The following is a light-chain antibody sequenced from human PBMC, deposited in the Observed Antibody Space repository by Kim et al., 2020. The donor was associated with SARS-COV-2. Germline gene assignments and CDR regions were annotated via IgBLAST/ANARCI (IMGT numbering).Light chain of an antibody. CDR1: SRRKYP. V-gene: IGLV3-19*01. Sequence: ALGKTGRSHCQGDSRRKYPASWYQQKPGQAPILVMHDKNNVRPSGVPDRFSGSNSGNTAFLTITGAQVEDEATYYCGSRDSSGPGVFGGGTQLTVL. CDR3: GSRDSSGPGV. CDR2: DKN. J-gene: IGLJ3*02.